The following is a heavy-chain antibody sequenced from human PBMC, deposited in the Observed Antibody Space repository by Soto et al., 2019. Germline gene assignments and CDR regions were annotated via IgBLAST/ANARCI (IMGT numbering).Heavy chain of an antibody. CDR1: GFTFSSYA. CDR3: ARGHYYGSGSGDYYGMDV. V-gene: IGHV3-23*01. J-gene: IGHJ6*02. CDR2: ISGSGGST. Sequence: EVQLLESGGGLVQPGGSLRRSCAASGFTFSSYAMSWVRQAPGKGLEWVSAISGSGGSTYYADSVKGRFTISRDNSKNTLYLQMNSLRDEDTAVYYCARGHYYGSGSGDYYGMDVWGQGTTVTVSS. D-gene: IGHD3-10*01.